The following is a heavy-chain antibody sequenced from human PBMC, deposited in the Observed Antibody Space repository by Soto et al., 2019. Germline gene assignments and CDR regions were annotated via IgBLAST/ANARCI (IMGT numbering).Heavy chain of an antibody. CDR3: AKVTGVVVVADYFDY. D-gene: IGHD2-15*01. CDR1: GFTFSSYG. Sequence: GGSLRLSCAASGFTFSSYGMHWVRQAPGKGLEWVAVISYDGSNKYYADSVKGRFTISRNNSKNTLYLQMNSLRAEDTAVYYCAKVTGVVVVADYFDYWGQEPWSPSPQ. CDR2: ISYDGSNK. V-gene: IGHV3-30*18. J-gene: IGHJ4*01.